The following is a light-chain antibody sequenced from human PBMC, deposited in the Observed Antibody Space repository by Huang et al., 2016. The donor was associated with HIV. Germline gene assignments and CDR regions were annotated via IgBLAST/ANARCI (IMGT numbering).Light chain of an antibody. CDR2: GTS. J-gene: IGKJ1*01. CDR3: HQYGSSKAT. V-gene: IGKV3-20*01. Sequence: VLTQSPGSVSVSLGDRVTVACRASQSVDSGYLAWYQQKAGQSPRLLVYGTSSRASGIPSRFSGSGSGTEFTLTISRLEPEDFGVYYYHQYGSSKATFGQGTKVDI. CDR1: QSVDSGY.